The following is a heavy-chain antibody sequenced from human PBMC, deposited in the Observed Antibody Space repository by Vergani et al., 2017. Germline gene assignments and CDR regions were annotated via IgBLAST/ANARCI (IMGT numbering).Heavy chain of an antibody. CDR1: GYTFTGYY. CDR2: INPNSGGT. CDR3: AGAIIGGGWELTGDY. Sequence: QVQLVQSGAEVKKPGASVKVSCKASGYTFTGYYMHWVRQAPGQGLEWMGWINPNSGGTNYAQKFQGRVTMTRNTSIRTAYMELSRLRSDDTAVYYCAGAIIGGGWELTGDYWGQGTLVTVSS. V-gene: IGHV1-2*02. J-gene: IGHJ4*02. D-gene: IGHD1-26*01.